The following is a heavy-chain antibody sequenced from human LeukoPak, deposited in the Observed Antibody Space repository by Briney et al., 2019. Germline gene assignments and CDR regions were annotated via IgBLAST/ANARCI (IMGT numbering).Heavy chain of an antibody. CDR2: IYYSGST. D-gene: IGHD5-24*01. Sequence: SETLSLTCTVSGGSISSYYWSWIRQPPGKGLEWIGYIYYSGSTHYNPSLESRVTMSVDMSKNQFSLKLSSVTAADTAVYYCASPRYNWGQGTLVTVSS. J-gene: IGHJ4*02. V-gene: IGHV4-59*04. CDR1: GGSISSYY. CDR3: ASPRYN.